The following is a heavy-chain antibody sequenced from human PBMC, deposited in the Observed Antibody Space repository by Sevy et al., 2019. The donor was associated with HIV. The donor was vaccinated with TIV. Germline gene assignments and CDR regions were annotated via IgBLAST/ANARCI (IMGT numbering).Heavy chain of an antibody. Sequence: GGSLSLSCAASGFTFSSYAMSWVRQAPGKGLEWVEAISASGGSTYYADSVKGRFTISRDNSKNTLYLQMNSLRAEDTAVYYCAKAGAGVVVPAAILPYGVYGMDVWGQGTTVTVSS. CDR1: GFTFSSYA. CDR3: AKAGAGVVVPAAILPYGVYGMDV. D-gene: IGHD2-2*01. CDR2: ISASGGST. V-gene: IGHV3-23*01. J-gene: IGHJ6*02.